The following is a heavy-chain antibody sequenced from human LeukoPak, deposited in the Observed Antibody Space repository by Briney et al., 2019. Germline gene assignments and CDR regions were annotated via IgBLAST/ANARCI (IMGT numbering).Heavy chain of an antibody. CDR3: ARGRGPLDY. D-gene: IGHD3-10*01. V-gene: IGHV3-49*04. CDR2: VRSENFGGTT. CDR1: GISFDDYA. Sequence: PGRSLRLSCTTSGISFDDYALSWARQAPGKGLEWVGFVRSENFGGTTEYAASVKGRFTISRDDSKSVAYLQMNSLKTDDTAVYFCARGRGPLDYWGQGTLVTVSS. J-gene: IGHJ4*02.